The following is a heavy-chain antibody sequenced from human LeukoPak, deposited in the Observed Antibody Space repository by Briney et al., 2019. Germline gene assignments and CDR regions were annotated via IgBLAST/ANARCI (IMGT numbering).Heavy chain of an antibody. J-gene: IGHJ4*02. CDR1: GGSISSSSYY. CDR3: ARHRGSSTRRASLFDY. CDR2: IYYSGST. V-gene: IGHV4-39*01. Sequence: SETLSLTCTVSGGSISSSSYYWGWIRQPPGKGLEWIGSIYYSGSTYYNPSLKSRVTISVDTSKNQFSLKLSSVTAADTAVYYCARHRGSSTRRASLFDYWGQGTLVTVSS. D-gene: IGHD2-2*01.